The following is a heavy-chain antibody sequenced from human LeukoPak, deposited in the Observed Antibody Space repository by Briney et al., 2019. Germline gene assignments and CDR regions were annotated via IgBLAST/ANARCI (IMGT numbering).Heavy chain of an antibody. CDR3: ARSLVVGATYPYH. V-gene: IGHV3-30*04. D-gene: IGHD1-26*01. Sequence: GGSLRLSCAASGFTFSSYAMHWVRQAPGKGLGWVAVISYDGSNKYYADSVKGRFTISRDNSKNTLYLQMNSLRAEDTAVYYCARSLVVGATYPYHWGQGTLVTVSS. CDR2: ISYDGSNK. CDR1: GFTFSSYA. J-gene: IGHJ5*02.